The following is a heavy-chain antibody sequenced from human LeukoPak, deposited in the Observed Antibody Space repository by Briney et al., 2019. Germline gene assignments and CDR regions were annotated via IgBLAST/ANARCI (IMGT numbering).Heavy chain of an antibody. V-gene: IGHV4-34*01. CDR1: GGSISTYY. D-gene: IGHD2-2*01. Sequence: SETLSLTCTVSGGSISTYYWSWIRQPPGKGLEWIGEINHSGSTNYNPSLKSRVTISVDTSKNQFSLKLSSVTAADTAVYYCARQHCSSTSCYFDYWGQGTLVTVSS. J-gene: IGHJ4*02. CDR3: ARQHCSSTSCYFDY. CDR2: INHSGST.